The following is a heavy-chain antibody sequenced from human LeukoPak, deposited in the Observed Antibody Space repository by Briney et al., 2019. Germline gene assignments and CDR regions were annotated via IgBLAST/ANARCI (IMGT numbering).Heavy chain of an antibody. CDR2: ISAYNGNT. D-gene: IGHD5-24*01. CDR3: ARVRDGYNDAYDI. V-gene: IGHV1-18*01. CDR1: GYTFTSNG. J-gene: IGHJ3*02. Sequence: ASVKVSCKASGYTFTSNGINWVRQAPGQGLEWMGWISAYNGNTNYEQKLQGRVTMTRDTSTSTVYMELSSLRSEDTAVYYCARVRDGYNDAYDIWGQGTMVTVPS.